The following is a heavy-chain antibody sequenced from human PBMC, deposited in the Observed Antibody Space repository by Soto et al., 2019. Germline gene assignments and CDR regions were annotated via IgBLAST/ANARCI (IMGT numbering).Heavy chain of an antibody. V-gene: IGHV4-39*01. CDR3: ARQWLGIAVADHDY. D-gene: IGHD6-19*01. CDR2: IYYSGST. Sequence: PWEALSLTCSVSGGSISSSSYYWGWIRQPPGKGLEWIGSIYYSGSTYYNPSLKSRVTISVDTSKNQFSLKLSSVTAADTAVYYCARQWLGIAVADHDYWGQGTLVT. CDR1: GGSISSSSYY. J-gene: IGHJ4*02.